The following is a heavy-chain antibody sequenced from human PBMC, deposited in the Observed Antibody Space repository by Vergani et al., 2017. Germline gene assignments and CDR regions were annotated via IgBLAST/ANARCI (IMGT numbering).Heavy chain of an antibody. D-gene: IGHD2-15*01. Sequence: QVQLVESGGGVVQPGGSLRLSCIASGFTFRIYGMHWVRQAPGKGLEWVAFIRYDGTKRFYGDSVKGRFTISRDNSQTTVFLQMNSLRADDSAVYYCTKAGQYYSDNFHDSWGQGALVTVAS. CDR1: GFTFRIYG. CDR3: TKAGQYYSDNFHDS. CDR2: IRYDGTKR. V-gene: IGHV3-30*02. J-gene: IGHJ1*01.